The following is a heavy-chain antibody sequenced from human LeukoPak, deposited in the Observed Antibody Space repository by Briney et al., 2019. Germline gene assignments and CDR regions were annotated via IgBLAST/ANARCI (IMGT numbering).Heavy chain of an antibody. Sequence: SETLSLTCTVSGGSINSYYWSWIRQPAGKGLEWIGRIYTSGTTNYNPSLKSRVTMSVDMSKNQFSVKLSSVTAADTAVYYCARDDFWSGYRAFDIWGQGTMVTVSS. J-gene: IGHJ3*02. CDR3: ARDDFWSGYRAFDI. V-gene: IGHV4-4*07. CDR1: GGSINSYY. CDR2: IYTSGTT. D-gene: IGHD3-3*01.